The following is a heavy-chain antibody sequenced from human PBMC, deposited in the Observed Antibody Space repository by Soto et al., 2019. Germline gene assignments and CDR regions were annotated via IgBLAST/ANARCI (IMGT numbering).Heavy chain of an antibody. V-gene: IGHV4-31*03. Sequence: QVQLQESGPGLVKPSQTLSLTCTVSGGSISSGGYYWSWIRQHPGKGLEWIGYIYHSGSTYYNPSLKSRVTISVDTSKKQFSLKLSSVTAADTAVYYCARGSVPGWFDPWGQGILVTVSS. CDR3: ARGSVPGWFDP. CDR2: IYHSGST. D-gene: IGHD3-10*01. CDR1: GGSISSGGYY. J-gene: IGHJ5*02.